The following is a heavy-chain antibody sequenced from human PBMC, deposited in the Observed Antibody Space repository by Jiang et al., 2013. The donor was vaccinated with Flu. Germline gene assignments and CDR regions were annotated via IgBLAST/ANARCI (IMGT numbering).Heavy chain of an antibody. CDR3: ARHALRRREPVAPIDFDL. Sequence: LLKPSETLSLTCSVSGDSISNYYWSWIRQPPGKGLEWIGYIYKSGFTKYSPSLKSRVTMSIGTSKNQFSLRVKSVTAADTAVYYCARHALRRREPVAPIDFDLWGRGSLVTVSS. J-gene: IGHJ4*02. V-gene: IGHV4-59*08. D-gene: IGHD2-2*01. CDR1: GDSISNYY. CDR2: IYKSGFT.